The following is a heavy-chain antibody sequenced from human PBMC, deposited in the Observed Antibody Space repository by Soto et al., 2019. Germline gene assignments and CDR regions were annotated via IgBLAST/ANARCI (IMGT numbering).Heavy chain of an antibody. CDR1: GYTFTGYY. D-gene: IGHD2-2*02. J-gene: IGHJ5*02. CDR2: INPNSGGT. V-gene: IGHV1-2*02. Sequence: ASLKVSCKASGYTFTGYYMHWVRQAPGQGLEWMGWINPNSGGTNYAQKFQGRVTMTRDTSISTAYMELSRLRSDDTAVYYCARDRGGAIYWFDPWGQGTLVTVSS. CDR3: ARDRGGAIYWFDP.